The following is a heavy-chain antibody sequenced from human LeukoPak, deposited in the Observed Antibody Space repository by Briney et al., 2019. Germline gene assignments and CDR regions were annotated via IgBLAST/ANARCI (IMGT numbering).Heavy chain of an antibody. CDR2: ISYDGSNK. J-gene: IGHJ6*02. D-gene: IGHD6-19*01. V-gene: IGHV3-30-3*01. CDR3: ARVAVPKQWLVLGYYYGMDV. CDR1: GFTFSSYA. Sequence: PGGSLRFSCAASGFTFSSYAMHWVRQAPGKGLEWVAVISYDGSNKYYADSVKGRFTISRDNSKNTLYLQMNSLRAEDTAVYYCARVAVPKQWLVLGYYYGMDVWGQGTTVTVSS.